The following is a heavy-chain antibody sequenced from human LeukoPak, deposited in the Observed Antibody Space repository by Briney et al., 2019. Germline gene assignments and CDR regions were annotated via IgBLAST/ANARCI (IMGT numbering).Heavy chain of an antibody. V-gene: IGHV5-51*01. CDR3: ARHLGVNYYGSGSSGAENWFDP. Sequence: HGESLKISCKGSGYSFTSYWIGWVRQMPGKGLEWMGIIYPGDSDTRYSPSFQGQVTISADKSISTAYLQWSSLKASDTAMYYCARHLGVNYYGSGSSGAENWFDPWGQGTLVTVSS. J-gene: IGHJ5*02. D-gene: IGHD3-10*01. CDR2: IYPGDSDT. CDR1: GYSFTSYW.